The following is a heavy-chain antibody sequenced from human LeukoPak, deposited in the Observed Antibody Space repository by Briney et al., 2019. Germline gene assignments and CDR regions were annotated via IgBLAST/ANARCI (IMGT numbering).Heavy chain of an antibody. Sequence: PGGSLRLSCAASGFSLSNYWMHWVRQAPGKGLMWVSQISPDGSQTFYADSVKGRFTISRDNAKNTLFLQMDSLRAEDTAVYYCAKDQLSYGDYSIPFDYWGQGTLVTVSS. D-gene: IGHD4-17*01. CDR2: ISPDGSQT. CDR3: AKDQLSYGDYSIPFDY. J-gene: IGHJ4*02. CDR1: GFSLSNYW. V-gene: IGHV3-74*01.